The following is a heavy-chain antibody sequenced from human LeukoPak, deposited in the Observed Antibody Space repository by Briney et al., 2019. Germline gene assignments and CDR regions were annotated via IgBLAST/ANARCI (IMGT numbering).Heavy chain of an antibody. CDR2: ISSSGFST. CDR1: GFNFSDCY. Sequence: RPGGSLRLSCAASGFNFSDCYMSWIRQAPGKGLEWVSYISSSGFSTYYAGSVKGRFTISRDNARNSLYLQMNSLAPEDTALYYCARGKRRFDYWGQGTLVSVSS. J-gene: IGHJ4*02. V-gene: IGHV3-11*01. CDR3: ARGKRRFDY.